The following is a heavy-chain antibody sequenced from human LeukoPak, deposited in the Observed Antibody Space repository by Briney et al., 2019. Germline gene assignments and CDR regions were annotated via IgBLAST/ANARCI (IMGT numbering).Heavy chain of an antibody. CDR1: GFTFSSYS. CDR3: ARDGITMIPPNWFAP. V-gene: IGHV3-21*01. J-gene: IGHJ5*02. D-gene: IGHD3-22*01. CDR2: ISSSSSYI. Sequence: PGGSLRLSCAASGFTFSSYSMNWVRQAPGKGLEWVSSISSSSSYIYYADSVKGRFTISRDNAKNSLYLQMNSLRAEDTAVYYCARDGITMIPPNWFAPGGKEPLVTVPS.